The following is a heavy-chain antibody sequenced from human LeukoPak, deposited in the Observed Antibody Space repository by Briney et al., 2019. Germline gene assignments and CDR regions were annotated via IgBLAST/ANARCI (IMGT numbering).Heavy chain of an antibody. J-gene: IGHJ6*02. V-gene: IGHV4-4*07. CDR1: GGSISSYY. CDR2: IYTSGST. Sequence: SETLSLTCTVSGGSISSYYWSWIRQPAGKGLEWIGRIYTSGSTNYNPSLKSRVTMSVDTSKNQFSLKLSSVTAADTAVYYCAQIGYYYGMDVWGQETTVTVSS. D-gene: IGHD2-21*01. CDR3: AQIGYYYGMDV.